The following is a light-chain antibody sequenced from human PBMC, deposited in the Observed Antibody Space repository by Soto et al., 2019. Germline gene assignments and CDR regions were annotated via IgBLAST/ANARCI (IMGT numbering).Light chain of an antibody. Sequence: DIVLTQSPGTLSLSPGDTASLSCRASQNVYTFLAWYQQKPGQSPRLLVYDASNRAKGIPDRFSGSGSGTDFTLTISSLEPEDFAVYYCQQRNGWPLTFGAGTRVEI. CDR1: QNVYTF. J-gene: IGKJ4*01. CDR3: QQRNGWPLT. V-gene: IGKV3-11*01. CDR2: DAS.